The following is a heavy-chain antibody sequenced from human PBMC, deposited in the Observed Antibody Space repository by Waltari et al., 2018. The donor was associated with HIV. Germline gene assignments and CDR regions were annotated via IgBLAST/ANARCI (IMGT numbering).Heavy chain of an antibody. V-gene: IGHV1-18*01. J-gene: IGHJ5*02. D-gene: IGHD3-22*01. CDR2: ISAYNGNT. CDR1: GYTFTSYG. CDR3: ARDGYYDSSGAPNWFDP. Sequence: QVQLVQSGAEVKKPGASVTVSCKASGYTFTSYGISLVRQAPGQGLEWMGWISAYNGNTNYAQKLQGRVTMTTDTSTSTAYMELRSLRSDDTAVYYCARDGYYDSSGAPNWFDPWGQGTLVTVSS.